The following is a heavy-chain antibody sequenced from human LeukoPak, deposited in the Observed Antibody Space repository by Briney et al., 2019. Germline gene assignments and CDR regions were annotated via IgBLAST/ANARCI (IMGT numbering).Heavy chain of an antibody. J-gene: IGHJ4*02. Sequence: PSETLSLTCTVSGGSISDYNWSWIRQPAGKGLEWIGRVYISGNTNYNPSLKSRVTISVDTSKNQFSLKLSSVTAADTAVYYCARAGLKAARPKPFDYWGQGTLVTVSS. CDR1: GGSISDYN. D-gene: IGHD6-6*01. CDR3: ARAGLKAARPKPFDY. V-gene: IGHV4-4*07. CDR2: VYISGNT.